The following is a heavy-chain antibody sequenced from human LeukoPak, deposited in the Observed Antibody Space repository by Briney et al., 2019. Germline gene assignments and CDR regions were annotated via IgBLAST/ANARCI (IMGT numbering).Heavy chain of an antibody. CDR3: AKRGGAGRGYQLY. D-gene: IGHD3-22*01. CDR1: EFSVGSNY. CDR2: IYSGGST. J-gene: IGHJ4*02. Sequence: GGSLRLSCAASEFSVGSNYMTWVRRAPGKGLEWVSLIYSGGSTYYADSVKGRFTISRDNSKNTLYLQMNSLRAEDTAVYYCAKRGGAGRGYQLYGGRGPLVTVSS. V-gene: IGHV3-66*01.